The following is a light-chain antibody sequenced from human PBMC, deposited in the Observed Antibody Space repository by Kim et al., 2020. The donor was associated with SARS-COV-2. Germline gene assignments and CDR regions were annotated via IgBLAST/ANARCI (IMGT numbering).Light chain of an antibody. CDR3: QQRSNWHPYT. CDR2: DAS. J-gene: IGKJ5*01. CDR1: QSVSSY. Sequence: SPGERATLSCRASQSVSSYLAWYQQKPGQAPRLLIYDASNRATGIPARFSGSGPGTDFTLTISSLEPEDFAVYYCQQRSNWHPYTFGQGTRLEIK. V-gene: IGKV3D-11*02.